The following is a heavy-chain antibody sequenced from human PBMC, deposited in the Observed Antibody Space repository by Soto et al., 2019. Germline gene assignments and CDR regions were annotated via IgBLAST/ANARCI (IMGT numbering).Heavy chain of an antibody. D-gene: IGHD6-6*01. Sequence: PSETLSLTCAVSGYSISSGYYWGWIRQPPGKGLEWIGSIYHRGSTYYNPSLKSRVTISVDTSKNQFSLKLSSVTAADTAVYSCARELSRSSPGIDYWGQGTLVTVSS. CDR1: GYSISSGYY. CDR2: IYHRGST. V-gene: IGHV4-38-2*02. J-gene: IGHJ4*02. CDR3: ARELSRSSPGIDY.